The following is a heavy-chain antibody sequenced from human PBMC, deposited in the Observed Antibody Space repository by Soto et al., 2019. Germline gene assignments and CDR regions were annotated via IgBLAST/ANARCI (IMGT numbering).Heavy chain of an antibody. CDR3: ARSEYTDLNFYAMDV. V-gene: IGHV1-69*06. CDR1: GGTFNNYA. CDR2: IIPIFGTP. Sequence: QVQLVQSGAEMKKPGSSVKVSCKASGGTFNNYAISWVRQAPGQGLEWLGGIIPIFGTPQYAQRFQGRVTITADKSTDTVYLELRSDDAAVYYCARSEYTDLNFYAMDVWGQGTTVTVSS. D-gene: IGHD2-21*02. J-gene: IGHJ6*02.